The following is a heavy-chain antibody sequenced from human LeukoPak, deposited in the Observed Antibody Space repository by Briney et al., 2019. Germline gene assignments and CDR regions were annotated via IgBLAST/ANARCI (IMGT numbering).Heavy chain of an antibody. Sequence: GGSLRLSCAASGVTFSSHSMHWVRQATGKGLEWVSAIDTASNTYFPGSVKGRFTISRDNAENSLYLQMNSLGAGDTAMYYCAREGFCGGDCPGYFDLWGRGTLVTVSS. CDR3: AREGFCGGDCPGYFDL. CDR1: GVTFSSHS. CDR2: IDTASNT. D-gene: IGHD2-21*02. V-gene: IGHV3-13*04. J-gene: IGHJ2*01.